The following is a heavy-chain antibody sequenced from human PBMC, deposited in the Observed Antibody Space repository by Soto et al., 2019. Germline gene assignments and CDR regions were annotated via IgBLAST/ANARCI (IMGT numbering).Heavy chain of an antibody. Sequence: QVQLVESGGGVVQPGRSLRLSCAASGFTFSNYAMHWVRQAPGKGLEWVAVISYDGSNKYYEDAAKGRFIIARDNSKNTMDLQMISMRTEDKAVDYCARRPVPYYFDYWGQGTLVTVSS. V-gene: IGHV3-30-3*01. D-gene: IGHD4-17*01. J-gene: IGHJ4*02. CDR2: ISYDGSNK. CDR1: GFTFSNYA. CDR3: ARRPVPYYFDY.